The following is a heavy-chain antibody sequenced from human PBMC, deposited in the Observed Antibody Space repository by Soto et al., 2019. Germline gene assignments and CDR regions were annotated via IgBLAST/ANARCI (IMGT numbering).Heavy chain of an antibody. CDR1: GFSVSSSY. V-gene: IGHV3-66*01. CDR2: IYSGGTT. Sequence: EVQLVESGGGLVQPGGSLRLSCAASGFSVSSSYMSWVRQTPWKGLEWVSVIYSGGTTYYADSVKGRFTISRDDSRNTLFLQMNSLRVDDTAVYYCVKELRSGRNEREAYSWGQGTLVTVSS. J-gene: IGHJ5*02. CDR3: VKELRSGRNEREAYS. D-gene: IGHD6-25*01.